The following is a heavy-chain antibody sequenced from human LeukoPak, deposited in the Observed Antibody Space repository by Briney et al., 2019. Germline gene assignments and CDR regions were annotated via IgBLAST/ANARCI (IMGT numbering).Heavy chain of an antibody. V-gene: IGHV4-59*12. D-gene: IGHD6-13*01. CDR3: TRAFASGWYDAFDI. CDR1: GGSISTYY. Sequence: PSETLSLTCSVSGGSISTYYWSWIRQPPGKGLECIGHISYSGSPNYSPSLKSRVTISVDTSKNQFSLKLSSVTAADTAVYYCTRAFASGWYDAFDIWGQGTMVTVSS. CDR2: ISYSGSP. J-gene: IGHJ3*02.